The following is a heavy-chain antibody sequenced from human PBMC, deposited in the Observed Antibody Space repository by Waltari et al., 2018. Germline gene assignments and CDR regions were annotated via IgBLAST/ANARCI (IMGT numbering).Heavy chain of an antibody. D-gene: IGHD6-19*01. CDR2: ISGSGGTT. J-gene: IGHJ4*02. CDR1: GFTFSSYA. CDR3: AKGSSGWYQIDY. V-gene: IGHV3-23*01. Sequence: EVQLLESGGGLVQPGGSLTLSCAASGFTFSSYAMCWVRQAPGKGLEWGSGISGSGGTTYYADSVKGRFTISRDNSKSTLYLQINSLRAEDTAVYYCAKGSSGWYQIDYWGQGALVTVSS.